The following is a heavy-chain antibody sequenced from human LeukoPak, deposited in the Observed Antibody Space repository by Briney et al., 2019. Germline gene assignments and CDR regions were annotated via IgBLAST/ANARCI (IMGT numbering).Heavy chain of an antibody. CDR1: GVSFNDYY. Sequence: SETLSLTCAVSGVSFNDYYWSWVRQTPGKGLEWIGEINHSGYTNDSPSLKSRVTLSIDTSRKQFSLNLKSVTVADAGIYYCTRMTTGHDYWGQGTLVTVSS. V-gene: IGHV4-34*01. D-gene: IGHD4-17*01. CDR3: TRMTTGHDY. CDR2: INHSGYT. J-gene: IGHJ4*02.